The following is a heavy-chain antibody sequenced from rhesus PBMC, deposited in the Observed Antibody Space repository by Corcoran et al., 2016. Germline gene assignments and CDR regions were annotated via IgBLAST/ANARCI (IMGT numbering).Heavy chain of an antibody. J-gene: IGHJ4*01. CDR3: ASGGGSWNFWSLY. V-gene: IGHV4-169*02. CDR2: IYGSGSST. CDR1: GGSIRSSY. D-gene: IGHD6-25*01. Sequence: QLQLQESGPGLVKPSETLSVTCAVSGGSIRSSYWSWIRQAPGKGLEWIGYIYGSGSSTNSNPALKSRVTLSVDTSKNQLSLKLSSVTAADTAVYYCASGGGSWNFWSLYWGQGVLVTVSS.